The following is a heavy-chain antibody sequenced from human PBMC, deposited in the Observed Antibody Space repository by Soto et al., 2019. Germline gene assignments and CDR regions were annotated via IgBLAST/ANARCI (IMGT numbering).Heavy chain of an antibody. CDR1: GGTFSSYA. CDR2: IIPILGTA. D-gene: IGHD1-1*01. V-gene: IGHV1-69*01. J-gene: IGHJ6*02. CDR3: ARQETGDYYYGMDV. Sequence: QVQLVQSGAEVKKPGSSVKVSCKASGGTFSSYAISWERQAPGQGLEWMGGIIPILGTANYAQKFQGRVKITADESTSTDYMELSSLRSEDTAVYYGARQETGDYYYGMDVWGQGTTGTVSS.